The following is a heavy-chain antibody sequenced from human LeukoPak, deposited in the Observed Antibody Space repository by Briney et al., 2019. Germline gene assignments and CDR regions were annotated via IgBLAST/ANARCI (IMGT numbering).Heavy chain of an antibody. D-gene: IGHD4-17*01. Sequence: PGGSLRLSCAASGFTFSSYGMHWVRQAPGKGLEWVAFIRYDGSNKYYADSVKGRFTISRDNSKNTLYLQMNSLRAEDTAVYYCAKGGYGDPYYYYYYYMDVWGKGTTVTISS. CDR1: GFTFSSYG. J-gene: IGHJ6*03. V-gene: IGHV3-30*02. CDR3: AKGGYGDPYYYYYYYMDV. CDR2: IRYDGSNK.